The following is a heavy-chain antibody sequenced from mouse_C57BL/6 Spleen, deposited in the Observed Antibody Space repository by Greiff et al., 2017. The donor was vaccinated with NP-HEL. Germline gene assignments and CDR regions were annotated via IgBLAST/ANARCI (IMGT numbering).Heavy chain of an antibody. CDR3: ARGAGVSWFAY. Sequence: EVQGVESGGGLVKPGGSLKLSCAASGFTFSSYAMSWVRQTPEKRLEWVATISDGGSYTYYPDNVKGRFTISRDNAKNNLYLQMSHLKSEDTAMYFCARGAGVSWFAYWGQGTLVTVSA. J-gene: IGHJ3*01. CDR2: ISDGGSYT. V-gene: IGHV5-4*01. D-gene: IGHD4-1*01. CDR1: GFTFSSYA.